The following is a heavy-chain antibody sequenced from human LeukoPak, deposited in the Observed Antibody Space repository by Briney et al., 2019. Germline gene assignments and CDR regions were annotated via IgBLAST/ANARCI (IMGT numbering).Heavy chain of an antibody. CDR2: INHSGST. J-gene: IGHJ6*03. CDR3: AGGQTYYYGSGSYWSSYYYYYMDV. Sequence: SETLSLTCTVSSGSISTSNYYWSWIRQPPGKGLEWIGEINHSGSTNYNPSLKSRVTISVDTSKNQFSLKLSSVTAADTAVYYCAGGQTYYYGSGSYWSSYYYYYMDVWGKGTTVTISS. CDR1: SGSISTSNYY. D-gene: IGHD3-10*01. V-gene: IGHV4-39*07.